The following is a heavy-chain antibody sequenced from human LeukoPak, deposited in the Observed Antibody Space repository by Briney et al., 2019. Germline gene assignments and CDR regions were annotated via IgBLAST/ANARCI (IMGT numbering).Heavy chain of an antibody. CDR3: AKSNGYGLVDI. J-gene: IGHJ3*02. Sequence: GSLRLSCAASGFTFSSYEMNWVRQPPGKGLEWIWNIFYSGSTYYSPSLRSRVTISLDTSRNQFSLKLNSVTAADTAVYYCAKSNGYGLVDIWGQGTMVTVSS. V-gene: IGHV4-59*12. CDR1: GFTFSSYE. D-gene: IGHD3-10*01. CDR2: IFYSGST.